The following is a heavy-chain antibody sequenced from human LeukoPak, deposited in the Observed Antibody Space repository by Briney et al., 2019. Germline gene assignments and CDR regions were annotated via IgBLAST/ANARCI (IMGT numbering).Heavy chain of an antibody. CDR1: GFTFSSYA. CDR3: AKYHGRPYYFDY. Sequence: GGSLRLSCAASGFTFSSYAMSWVRQAPGKGLEWASAISGSGGSTYYADSVKGRFTISRDNSKNTLYLQMNSLRAEDTAVYYCAKYHGRPYYFDYWGQGTLVTVSS. V-gene: IGHV3-23*01. D-gene: IGHD1-14*01. J-gene: IGHJ4*02. CDR2: ISGSGGST.